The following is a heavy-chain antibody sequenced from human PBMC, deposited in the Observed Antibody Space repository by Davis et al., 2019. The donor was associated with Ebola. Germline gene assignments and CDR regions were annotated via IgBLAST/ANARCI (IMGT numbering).Heavy chain of an antibody. D-gene: IGHD6-19*01. Sequence: SVKVSCKASGGTFSSYGISWVRQASGQGLEWLGGIIPLFGTANYAQKLQGRVTITADESTSTAYMELRSLRSEDTAVYYCARRGVAVAGGTWFDPWGQGTLVNVSS. CDR2: IIPLFGTA. CDR3: ARRGVAVAGGTWFDP. V-gene: IGHV1-69*13. CDR1: GGTFSSYG. J-gene: IGHJ5*02.